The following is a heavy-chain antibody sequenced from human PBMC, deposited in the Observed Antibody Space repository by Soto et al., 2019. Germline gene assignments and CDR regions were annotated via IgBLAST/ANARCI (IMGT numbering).Heavy chain of an antibody. CDR3: AREVGAPSGWLDP. J-gene: IGHJ5*02. V-gene: IGHV3-23*01. CDR2: ISASGGLK. Sequence: EVQLSESGGDLHQPGGSRRLSCAASGFTFPNKAMTWVRKTPGKGLGWVSGISASGGLKYYADSVRGRFTVSRDNSKNILYLQMDNLRDEDTALYYCAREVGAPSGWLDPWGQGTQVTVSS. CDR1: GFTFPNKA. D-gene: IGHD1-26*01.